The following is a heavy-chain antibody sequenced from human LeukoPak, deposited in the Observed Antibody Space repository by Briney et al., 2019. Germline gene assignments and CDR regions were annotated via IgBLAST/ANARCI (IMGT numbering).Heavy chain of an antibody. CDR2: IGTAGDT. CDR1: GFTFSSYD. V-gene: IGHV3-13*01. CDR3: AKDIPGIAAAGTSWGYFDL. J-gene: IGHJ2*01. Sequence: PGGSLRLSCAASGFTFSSYDMHWVRQATGKGLEWVSAIGTAGDTYYPGSVKGRFTISRENAKNSLYLQMNSLRAGDTAVYYCAKDIPGIAAAGTSWGYFDLWGRGTLVTVSS. D-gene: IGHD6-13*01.